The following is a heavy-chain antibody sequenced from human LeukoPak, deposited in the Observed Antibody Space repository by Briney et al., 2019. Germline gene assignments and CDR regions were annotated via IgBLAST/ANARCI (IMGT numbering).Heavy chain of an antibody. CDR2: IYSYNGNT. V-gene: IGHV1-18*01. CDR3: ARVKNYGDYGY. D-gene: IGHD4-17*01. CDR1: GYTFTSYG. Sequence: ASVTVSCKASGYTFTSYGISWVRQAPGQGLEWMGWIYSYNGNTNYAQKFQGRVTMTTDTSTSIAYMELRSLTSDDTAVYYCARVKNYGDYGYWGQGALVTVSS. J-gene: IGHJ4*02.